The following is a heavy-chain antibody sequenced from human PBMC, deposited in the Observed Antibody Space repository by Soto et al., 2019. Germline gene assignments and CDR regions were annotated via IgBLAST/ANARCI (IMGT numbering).Heavy chain of an antibody. CDR2: IYYSGST. CDR1: GGSISSYY. CDR3: ARRYGGNFDY. Sequence: QVQLQESGPGLVKPSEPLSLTCTVSGGSISSYYWSWIRQPPGKGLEWIGYIYYSGSTNYNPSLKRRVTISVDTSKNQFSLKVSSVTAADTAVYYCARRYGGNFDYWGQGTLVTVSS. V-gene: IGHV4-59*01. D-gene: IGHD1-26*01. J-gene: IGHJ4*02.